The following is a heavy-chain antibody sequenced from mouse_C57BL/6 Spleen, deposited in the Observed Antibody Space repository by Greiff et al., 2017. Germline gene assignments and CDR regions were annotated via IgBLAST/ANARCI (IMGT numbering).Heavy chain of an antibody. Sequence: EVKLVESGGDLVKPGGSLKLSCAASGFTFSSYGMSWVRQTPDKRLEWVATISSGGSYTYYPDSVKGRFTISRDNAKNTLYLQMSSLKSEDTAMYYCARHIYYGNYPDDWGQGTTLTVSS. J-gene: IGHJ2*01. CDR2: ISSGGSYT. V-gene: IGHV5-6*02. CDR3: ARHIYYGNYPDD. D-gene: IGHD2-1*01. CDR1: GFTFSSYG.